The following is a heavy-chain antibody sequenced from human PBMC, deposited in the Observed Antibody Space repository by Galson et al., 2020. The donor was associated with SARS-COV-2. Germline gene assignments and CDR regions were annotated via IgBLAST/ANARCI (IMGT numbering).Heavy chain of an antibody. CDR1: GGSISSGGYY. V-gene: IGHV4-31*03. D-gene: IGHD3-3*01. CDR3: ARDRAVVTIYGVVTVDAFDI. J-gene: IGHJ3*02. CDR2: IYYSGST. Sequence: ETSETLSLTCTVSGGSISSGGYYWSWIRQHPGKGLEWIGYIYYSGSTYYNPSLKSRVTISVDTSKNQSSLKLSSVTAADTAVYYCARDRAVVTIYGVVTVDAFDIWGQGTMVTVSS.